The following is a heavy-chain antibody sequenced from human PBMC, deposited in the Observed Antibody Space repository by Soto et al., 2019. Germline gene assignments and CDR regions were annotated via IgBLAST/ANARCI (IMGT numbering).Heavy chain of an antibody. J-gene: IGHJ2*01. Sequence: QITLEESGPTLVKPTQTLTLTCTFSGFSLTTTGVGVGWIRQSPGKALDYLAIIFWDDDKYYSPPLKSRVAITKDTSKNQVVLIMTNLDSVVTVTDYCAYRRLQGATYFDLWGRGTPVTVSS. V-gene: IGHV2-5*02. CDR1: GFSLTTTGVG. CDR3: AYRRLQGATYFDL. D-gene: IGHD2-15*01. CDR2: IFWDDDK.